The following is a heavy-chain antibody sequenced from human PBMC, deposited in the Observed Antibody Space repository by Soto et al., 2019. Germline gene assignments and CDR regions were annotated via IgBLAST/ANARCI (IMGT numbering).Heavy chain of an antibody. CDR2: ISYDGSNK. CDR3: AKVPPPPANSYESSGYSARGWYFDL. J-gene: IGHJ2*01. D-gene: IGHD3-22*01. Sequence: QVQLVESGGGVVQPGRSLRLSCAASGFTFSSYGMHWVRQAPGKGLEWVAVISYDGSNKYYADSVKGRFTISRDNSKNTLFLQMNPLRAEDPAVYYGAKVPPPPANSYESSGYSARGWYFDLWGRGTLVTLSS. CDR1: GFTFSSYG. V-gene: IGHV3-30*18.